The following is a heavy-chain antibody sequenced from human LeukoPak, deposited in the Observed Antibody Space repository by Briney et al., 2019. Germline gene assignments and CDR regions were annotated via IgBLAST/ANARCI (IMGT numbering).Heavy chain of an antibody. D-gene: IGHD1-1*01. V-gene: IGHV3-21*01. CDR3: ARGGWKDYFDY. CDR2: ISRNSDYI. J-gene: IGHJ4*02. Sequence: GGSLRLSGAASGFTFSDYSVNWFRQAPGKGLEWVSSISRNSDYIYYADSVQGRFTISRNNAKNSVYLQMNSLRAEDTAVYYCARGGWKDYFDYWGQGTLVTVSS. CDR1: GFTFSDYS.